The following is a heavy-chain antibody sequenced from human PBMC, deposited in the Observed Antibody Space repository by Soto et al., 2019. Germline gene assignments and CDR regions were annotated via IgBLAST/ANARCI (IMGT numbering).Heavy chain of an antibody. Sequence: ASVKVSCKASGYTFTDYYMHWVRQAPGQGLEWMGWINPNSGGTNYAQKFQGRVTMTRDTSISTAYMELSRLRSDDTAVYYCARDYDYVWGSPGTHFDYWGQGTLVTVSS. D-gene: IGHD3-16*01. CDR1: GYTFTDYY. V-gene: IGHV1-2*02. J-gene: IGHJ4*02. CDR3: ARDYDYVWGSPGTHFDY. CDR2: INPNSGGT.